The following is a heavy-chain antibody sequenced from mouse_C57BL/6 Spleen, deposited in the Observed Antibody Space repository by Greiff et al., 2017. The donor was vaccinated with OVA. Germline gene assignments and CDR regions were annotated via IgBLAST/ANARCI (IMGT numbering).Heavy chain of an antibody. Sequence: QVQLQQPGAELVRPGSSVKLSCKASGYTFTSYWMHWVKQRPIQGLEWIGNIDPSDSETHYNQKFKDKATLTVDKSSSTAYMQLSSLTSEVSAVYYCARGGTYYSNYEAYWGQGTLVTVSA. D-gene: IGHD2-5*01. CDR3: ARGGTYYSNYEAY. J-gene: IGHJ3*01. CDR1: GYTFTSYW. V-gene: IGHV1-52*01. CDR2: IDPSDSET.